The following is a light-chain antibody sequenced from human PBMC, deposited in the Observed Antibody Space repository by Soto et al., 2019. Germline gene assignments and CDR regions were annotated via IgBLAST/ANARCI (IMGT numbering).Light chain of an antibody. CDR1: QSISSW. V-gene: IGKV1-5*03. Sequence: EIQMTQCHSTRSGSVAYRFTITGVGSQSISSWLAWYQQKPGKAPKLLIYKASSLESWVPSRFSGSGSRTEFTLTISSLQPDDFATYYCQQYNSYPPRTFGQGTKVDIK. CDR2: KAS. J-gene: IGKJ1*01. CDR3: QQYNSYPPRT.